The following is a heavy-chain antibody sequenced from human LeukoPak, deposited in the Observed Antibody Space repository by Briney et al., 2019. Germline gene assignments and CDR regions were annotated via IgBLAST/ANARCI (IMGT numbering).Heavy chain of an antibody. D-gene: IGHD3-16*02. CDR2: ISGSGGST. CDR1: GFTFSSYA. CDR3: AKGDDRVWRSYRVYYGMDV. Sequence: GGSLRLSCAASGFTFSSYAMNWVRQAPGRGLEWVSSISGSGGSTHYADSVKGRFTISRDNSKNTLSLQMNSLRAEDTAVYYCAKGDDRVWRSYRVYYGMDVWGQGTTVTVSS. V-gene: IGHV3-23*01. J-gene: IGHJ6*02.